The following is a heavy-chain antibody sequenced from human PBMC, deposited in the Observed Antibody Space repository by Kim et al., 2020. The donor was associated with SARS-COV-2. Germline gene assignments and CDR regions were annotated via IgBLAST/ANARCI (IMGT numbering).Heavy chain of an antibody. J-gene: IGHJ3*02. CDR2: ISYDGSNK. CDR3: AKIPSSRILSDIVVVPAALGDAFDI. D-gene: IGHD2-2*01. Sequence: GGSLRLSCAASGFTFSSYGMHWVRQAPGKGLEWVAVISYDGSNKYYADSVKGRFTISRDNSKNTLYLQMNSLRAEDTAVYYCAKIPSSRILSDIVVVPAALGDAFDIWGQGTMVTVSS. V-gene: IGHV3-30*18. CDR1: GFTFSSYG.